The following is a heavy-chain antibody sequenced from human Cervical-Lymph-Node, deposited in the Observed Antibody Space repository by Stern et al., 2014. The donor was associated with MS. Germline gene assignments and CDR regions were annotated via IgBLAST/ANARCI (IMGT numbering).Heavy chain of an antibody. CDR2: ISSSSAYI. CDR3: ARARRGFDY. V-gene: IGHV3-21*06. Sequence: EVQLVESGGGLVKPGGSLRLSCAVSGFTFSNYTMNWVRQAPGKGLEWVLSISSSSAYIYYANSVRGRFTISRDNAKNSLYLQMNSLRAEDTAIYYCARARRGFDYWGQGTLVIVSS. CDR1: GFTFSNYT. J-gene: IGHJ4*02.